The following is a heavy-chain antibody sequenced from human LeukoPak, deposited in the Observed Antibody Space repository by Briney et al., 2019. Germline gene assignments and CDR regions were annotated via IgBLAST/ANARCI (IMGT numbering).Heavy chain of an antibody. D-gene: IGHD3-9*01. CDR3: AKVSESNYDILTGYYTPYYFDY. CDR1: EFTFSSHA. Sequence: PGGSLRLSCAASEFTFSSHAMSWVRQAPGKGLEWVSIISGSGGVTYYADSVKGRFTISRDNSKNILYLQMNSLRADDTAVYYCAKVSESNYDILTGYYTPYYFDYWGQGTLVTVSS. V-gene: IGHV3-23*01. J-gene: IGHJ4*02. CDR2: ISGSGGVT.